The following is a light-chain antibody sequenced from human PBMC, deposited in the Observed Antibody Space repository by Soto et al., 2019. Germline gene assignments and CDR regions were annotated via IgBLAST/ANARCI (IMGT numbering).Light chain of an antibody. V-gene: IGKV1-39*01. CDR3: QERAAA. CDR1: PSIGTY. CDR2: SAS. J-gene: IGKJ4*01. Sequence: DSQMTQSPSSLSASVGDTVTITCRASPSIGTYLNWYQQKPGKAPKLLIYSASGLHSGVPSRFSDSGSGAYFTLTISNLQPEDFATYYCQERAAAFGGGTRVDIK.